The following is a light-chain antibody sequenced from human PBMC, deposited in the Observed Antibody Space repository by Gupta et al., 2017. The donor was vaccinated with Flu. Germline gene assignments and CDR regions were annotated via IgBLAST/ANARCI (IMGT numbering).Light chain of an antibody. CDR2: DAS. V-gene: IGKV3-11*01. CDR1: QSIGNY. CDR3: QQPSNWPPGT. Sequence: ATLYLSPGERATPSCRASQSIGNYLAWYKQKPGQAPRLLIYDASIRDTGIAARFSGSGFGKDLTLTISSREQEDFAVYYCQQPSNWPPGTFGQGTKVEIK. J-gene: IGKJ1*01.